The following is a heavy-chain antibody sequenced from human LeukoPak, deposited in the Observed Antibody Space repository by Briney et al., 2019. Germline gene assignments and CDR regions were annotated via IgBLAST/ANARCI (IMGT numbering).Heavy chain of an antibody. Sequence: PSETLSLTCAVYGGSFSGYYWSWIRQPPGKGLEWIGEINHSRSTNYNPSLKSRVTISVDTSKNQFSLKLSPVTAADTAVYYCARVVYNWFDPWGQGTLVTVSS. J-gene: IGHJ5*02. V-gene: IGHV4-34*01. CDR1: GGSFSGYY. CDR2: INHSRST. CDR3: ARVVYNWFDP.